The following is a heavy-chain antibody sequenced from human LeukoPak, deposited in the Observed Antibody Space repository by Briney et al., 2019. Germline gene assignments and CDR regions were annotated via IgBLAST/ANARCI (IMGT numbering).Heavy chain of an antibody. CDR3: TKNPTSGVAFTFDI. CDR1: GLTFHDYS. J-gene: IGHJ3*02. V-gene: IGHV3-9*01. Sequence: GRSLRLSCAVSGLTFHDYSMHWVRQAPGKGLEWVSGISWNGGHIAYADSVKGRFTLSRDNAKNSLYLQMNSLRAEDTALYYCTKNPTSGVAFTFDIWGQGTVVTVSS. CDR2: ISWNGGHI. D-gene: IGHD2-8*01.